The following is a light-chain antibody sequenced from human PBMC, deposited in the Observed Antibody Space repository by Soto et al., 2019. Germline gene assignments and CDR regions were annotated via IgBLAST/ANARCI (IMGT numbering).Light chain of an antibody. J-gene: IGKJ1*01. CDR1: QSVTSSY. Sequence: EIVLTQSPGTLSLTPGERVTLSCRASQSVTSSYIAWYQQKPGQAPRLLIYGASTRATGIPDRFSGSGSGTDFTLTISRLEPEDSAVYYCQQYGSSPTWTFGQGTKVDIK. CDR2: GAS. V-gene: IGKV3-20*01. CDR3: QQYGSSPTWT.